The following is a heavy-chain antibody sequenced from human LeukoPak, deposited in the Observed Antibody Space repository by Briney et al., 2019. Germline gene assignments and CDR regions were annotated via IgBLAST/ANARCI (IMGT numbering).Heavy chain of an antibody. V-gene: IGHV2-5*02. CDR2: IYWDDDK. Sequence: KESGPTLVKPTQTLTLTCTFSGFSLSTSGVGVGWIRQPPGKALEWFALIYWDDDKRYSPSLKSRLTITKDTSKNQVVLTMTNMDPVDTATYYCAHSKGTTAGGYYYMDVWGKGTTVTVSS. CDR1: GFSLSTSGVG. CDR3: AHSKGTTAGGYYYMDV. J-gene: IGHJ6*03. D-gene: IGHD1-1*01.